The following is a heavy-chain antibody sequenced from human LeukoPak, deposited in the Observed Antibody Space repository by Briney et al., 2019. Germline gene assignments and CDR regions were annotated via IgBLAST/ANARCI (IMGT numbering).Heavy chain of an antibody. CDR3: ARGSYSSSWYVVDY. Sequence: GGSLRLSCAASGFTFSSYGMHWARQAPGKGLEWVAVIWYDGSNKYYADSVKGRFTISRDNSKNTLYLQMSSLRAEDTAVYYCARGSYSSSWYVVDYWGQGTLVTVSS. D-gene: IGHD6-13*01. CDR2: IWYDGSNK. J-gene: IGHJ4*02. V-gene: IGHV3-33*01. CDR1: GFTFSSYG.